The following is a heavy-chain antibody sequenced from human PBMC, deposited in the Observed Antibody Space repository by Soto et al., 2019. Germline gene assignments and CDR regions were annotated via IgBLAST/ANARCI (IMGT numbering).Heavy chain of an antibody. CDR3: TTLYTYVGY. V-gene: IGHV3-7*03. CDR2: INQDGSEK. J-gene: IGHJ4*02. Sequence: GGSLRLSCAASGFSFSSYWMNWVRQAPGKGLEWVANINQDGSEKNYVDSVKGRFTISRDNAKNSLYLQMNSLRAEDTAVYYCTTLYTYVGYWGQGTLVTVSS. D-gene: IGHD5-18*01. CDR1: GFSFSSYW.